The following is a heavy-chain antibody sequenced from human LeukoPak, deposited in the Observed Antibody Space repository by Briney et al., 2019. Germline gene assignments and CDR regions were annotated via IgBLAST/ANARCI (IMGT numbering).Heavy chain of an antibody. J-gene: IGHJ3*02. V-gene: IGHV3-30*14. CDR2: ISYDGSNK. Sequence: PGGSLRLSCVASGFTFSNYDMSWVRQAPGKGLEWVAVISYDGSNKYYADSVKGRFTISRDNSKNTLYLQMNSLRAEDTAVYYCARGSTGLDDAFDIWGQGTMVTVSS. CDR1: GFTFSNYD. CDR3: ARGSTGLDDAFDI. D-gene: IGHD2-2*01.